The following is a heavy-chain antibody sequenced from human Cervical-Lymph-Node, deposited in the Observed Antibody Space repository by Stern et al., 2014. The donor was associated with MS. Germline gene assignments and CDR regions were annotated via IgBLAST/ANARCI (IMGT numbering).Heavy chain of an antibody. V-gene: IGHV1-18*01. J-gene: IGHJ6*02. CDR1: GYTFTSYG. Sequence: QVQLVQSGAEVKKPGASVKVSCEASGYTFTSYGISWVRQAPGKGLEWMGWISDYNGNTNYVQKLQGRVTMTTDTSTSTAYMELRSLRSDDTAVYYCARDPSGYPPVLLYYGMDVWGQGTTVTVSS. D-gene: IGHD3-22*01. CDR2: ISDYNGNT. CDR3: ARDPSGYPPVLLYYGMDV.